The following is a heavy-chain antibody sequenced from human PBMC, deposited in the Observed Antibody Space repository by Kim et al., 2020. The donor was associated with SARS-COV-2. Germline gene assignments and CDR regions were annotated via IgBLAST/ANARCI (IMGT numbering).Heavy chain of an antibody. D-gene: IGHD6-6*01. J-gene: IGHJ4*02. Sequence: SETLSLTCTVSGGSISSYYWSWIRQPPGKGLEWIGYIYYSGSTNYNPSLKSRVTISVDTSKNQFSLKLSSVTAADTAVYYCAGGEQPVISDYWGQGTLVTVSS. CDR1: GGSISSYY. CDR2: IYYSGST. CDR3: AGGEQPVISDY. V-gene: IGHV4-59*01.